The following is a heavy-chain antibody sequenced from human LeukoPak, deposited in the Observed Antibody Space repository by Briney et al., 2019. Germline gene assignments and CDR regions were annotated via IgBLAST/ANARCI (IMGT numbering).Heavy chain of an antibody. V-gene: IGHV3-53*01. CDR2: IYVGGRT. CDR1: GLTVSSNY. CDR3: AKSVDIVATIGFDY. J-gene: IGHJ4*02. Sequence: GGSLRLSCAASGLTVSSNYMSWVRQAPGKGLEWVSVIYVGGRTYYADSVKGRFTISRDNSKNTLYLQMNSLRAEDTAVYYCAKSVDIVATIGFDYWGQGTLVTVSS. D-gene: IGHD5-12*01.